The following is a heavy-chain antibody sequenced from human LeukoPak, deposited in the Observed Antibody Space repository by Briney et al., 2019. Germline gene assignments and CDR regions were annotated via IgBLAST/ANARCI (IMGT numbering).Heavy chain of an antibody. CDR3: ARRDYFDD. CDR1: GFTFDDYV. V-gene: IGHV3-20*04. Sequence: GGSLRLSCAASGFTFDDYVMCWVRQVPGKGLEGVSLITGDGGTRYYADSVKGRFAISRDNAKNTLYLQLNSLRAEDTAVYYCARRDYFDDWGQGTLVTVPS. J-gene: IGHJ4*02. CDR2: ITGDGGTR.